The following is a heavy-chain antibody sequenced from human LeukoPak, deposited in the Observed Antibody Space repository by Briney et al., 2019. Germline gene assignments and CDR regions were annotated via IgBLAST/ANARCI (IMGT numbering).Heavy chain of an antibody. V-gene: IGHV5-51*01. Sequence: GESLKISCKASGYSFSSYWIAWVRQIPGRGLEWMGIINPADSDTRYSLSIQGQVTISADRSISTAYLQWSSLKASDTAIYYCARGEGGYNYAFWGQGTLVSVSS. CDR1: GYSFSSYW. CDR2: INPADSDT. CDR3: ARGEGGYNYAF. J-gene: IGHJ4*02. D-gene: IGHD5-24*01.